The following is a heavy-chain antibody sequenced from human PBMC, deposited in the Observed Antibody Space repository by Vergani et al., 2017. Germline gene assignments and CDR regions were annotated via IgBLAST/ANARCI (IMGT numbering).Heavy chain of an antibody. CDR3: ARGWGSYYGSGSYYRWFDP. J-gene: IGHJ5*02. CDR2: IYYSGST. D-gene: IGHD3-10*01. Sequence: QLQLQESGPGLVKPSETLSLTCTVSGGSIRSSTYYWGWIRQPPGKGLEWIGNIYYSGSTYYNPSLKSRVTISVDTSKNQFSLKLSSVTAADTAVYYCARGWGSYYGSGSYYRWFDPWGQGTLVTVSS. CDR1: GGSIRSSTYY. V-gene: IGHV4-39*01.